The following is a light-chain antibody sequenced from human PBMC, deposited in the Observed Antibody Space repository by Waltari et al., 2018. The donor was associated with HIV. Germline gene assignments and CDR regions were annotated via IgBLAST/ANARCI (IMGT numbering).Light chain of an antibody. Sequence: DIVMTQTPLSLSVTPGQPASISCKSSQSLLHSDGKTYLYWYLQRPGQPPQPLMYEVSTRFAGVPDRFSGSGSGTDFTLRISRVEAEDVGVYYCMQTVQFSWTFGQGTKVQIK. V-gene: IGKV2D-29*01. J-gene: IGKJ1*01. CDR2: EVS. CDR1: QSLLHSDGKTY. CDR3: MQTVQFSWT.